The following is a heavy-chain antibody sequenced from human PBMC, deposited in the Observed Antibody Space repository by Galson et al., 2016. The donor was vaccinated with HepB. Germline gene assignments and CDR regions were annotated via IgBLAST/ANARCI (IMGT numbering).Heavy chain of an antibody. J-gene: IGHJ3*02. CDR3: ARDMGYCSSTSCYVTAFDM. CDR1: GYTVTTYA. D-gene: IGHD2-2*01. V-gene: IGHV7-4-1*02. CDR2: INTNTGKS. Sequence: VKVSCKASGYTVTTYAMNWVRQAPGQGLEWMGWINTNTGKSTYAQGFTGRFVFSLDTSVTTTYLQISGLKAEDTAVYYCARDMGYCSSTSCYVTAFDMWGQGTMITVSA.